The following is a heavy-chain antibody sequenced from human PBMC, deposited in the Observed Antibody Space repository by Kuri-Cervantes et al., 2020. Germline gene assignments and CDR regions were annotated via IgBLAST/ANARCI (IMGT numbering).Heavy chain of an antibody. CDR1: GYTFTSYG. V-gene: IGHV1-18*01. CDR2: VSAYNGNT. D-gene: IGHD3-16*01. Sequence: ASVKVSCKASGYTFTSYGISWVRQAPGQGLEWMGWVSAYNGNTNYAQKLQGRVTMTTDTSTSTDYMELSSLRYDDTAVYYCARDGGYYGPDVWGQGTTVTVSS. CDR3: ARDGGYYGPDV. J-gene: IGHJ6*02.